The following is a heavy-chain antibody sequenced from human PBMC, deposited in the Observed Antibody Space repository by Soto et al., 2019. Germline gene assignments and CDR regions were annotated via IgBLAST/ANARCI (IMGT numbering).Heavy chain of an antibody. CDR3: ARGGYYDSSGARNYHYYGMDV. CDR1: RYSFSSYG. CDR2: ISPYNDDT. V-gene: IGHV1-18*01. D-gene: IGHD3-22*01. J-gene: IGHJ6*02. Sequence: PVKVTSKASRYSFSSYGITWVRQAPGQGLEWLGWISPYNDDTKYAQRLQGRVTMTTDTSTRTAYMDIRGLRSDDTAIYYCARGGYYDSSGARNYHYYGMDVWGQGTRVTV.